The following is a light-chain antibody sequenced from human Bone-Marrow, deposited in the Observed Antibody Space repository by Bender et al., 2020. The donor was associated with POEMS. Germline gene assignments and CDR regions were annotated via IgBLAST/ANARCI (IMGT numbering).Light chain of an antibody. J-gene: IGLJ2*01. Sequence: QSVLTQPPSVSEAPGQRVTISCTGSSSNTGSGYDINWYQHLPGTAPKVLIYGNNNRPSGVPDRFSGSKSGTSASLAITGLQPEDEAEYYCQSYDSSLSGRIFGGGTKLTVL. V-gene: IGLV1-40*01. CDR3: QSYDSSLSGRI. CDR2: GNN. CDR1: SSNTGSGYD.